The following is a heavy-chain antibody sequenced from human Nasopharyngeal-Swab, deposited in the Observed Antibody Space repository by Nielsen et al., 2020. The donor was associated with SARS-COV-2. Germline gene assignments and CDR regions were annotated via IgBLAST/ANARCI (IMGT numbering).Heavy chain of an antibody. CDR2: IYYSGST. D-gene: IGHD3-10*01. V-gene: IGHV4-39*01. Sequence: WIRQPTGKGLEWIGSIYYSGSTYYNPSLKSRVTISVHTSKNQFSLKLSSVTAADTAVYYCARQGSGSYYSRGYYFDYWGQGTLVTVSS. CDR3: ARQGSGSYYSRGYYFDY. J-gene: IGHJ4*02.